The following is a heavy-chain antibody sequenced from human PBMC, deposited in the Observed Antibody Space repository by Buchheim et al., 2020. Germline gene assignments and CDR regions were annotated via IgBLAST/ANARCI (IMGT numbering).Heavy chain of an antibody. D-gene: IGHD4-23*01. CDR2: INHSGST. Sequence: QVQLQQWGAGLLKPSETLSLTCAVYGGSFSGYYWSWIRQPPGKGLEWIGEINHSGSTNYNPSLKSRATISVDTSKNQFSLKLSSVTAADTAVYYCASVPGGNSDYYFDYWGQGTL. J-gene: IGHJ4*02. CDR1: GGSFSGYY. CDR3: ASVPGGNSDYYFDY. V-gene: IGHV4-34*01.